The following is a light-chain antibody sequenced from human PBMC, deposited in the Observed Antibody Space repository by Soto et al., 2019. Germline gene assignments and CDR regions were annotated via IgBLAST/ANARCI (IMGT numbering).Light chain of an antibody. CDR1: QSVSSN. CDR3: QQYNNWPPIT. V-gene: IGKV3-15*01. J-gene: IGKJ5*01. CDR2: GAS. Sequence: EIVMTQSPATLSVSPGERATLSCRASQSVSSNLAWYQQKPGQAPRLLIYGASTKAPGIPARFSGSGSGTEFTLTLSSLQSEEFAVYYCQQYNNWPPITFGPGTRLEI.